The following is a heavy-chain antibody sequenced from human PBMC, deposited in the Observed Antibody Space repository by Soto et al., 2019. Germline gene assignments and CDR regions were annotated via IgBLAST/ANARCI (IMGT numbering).Heavy chain of an antibody. CDR1: GYTFSSYG. D-gene: IGHD6-6*01. V-gene: IGHV1-18*01. CDR3: AREGQLGY. Sequence: ASVKVSCKTSGYTFSSYGFSWVRQAPGQGLEWMGWISGYSGNTNYAQKFQGRVTMTTDTSTSTAYMELRSLRSDDTAVYYCAREGQLGYWGQGTLVTVPQ. CDR2: ISGYSGNT. J-gene: IGHJ4*02.